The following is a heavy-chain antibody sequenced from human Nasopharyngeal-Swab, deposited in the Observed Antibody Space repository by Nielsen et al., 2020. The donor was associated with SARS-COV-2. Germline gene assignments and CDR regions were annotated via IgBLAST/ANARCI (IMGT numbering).Heavy chain of an antibody. CDR2: ISYDGSNK. Sequence: WIRQPPGKGLEWVAVISYDGSNKYYADSVKGRFTISRDNSKKTLYLQMNSLRAEDTAVYYCATTVTTLSGYWGQGTLVTVSS. V-gene: IGHV3-30*03. CDR3: ATTVTTLSGY. D-gene: IGHD4-17*01. J-gene: IGHJ4*02.